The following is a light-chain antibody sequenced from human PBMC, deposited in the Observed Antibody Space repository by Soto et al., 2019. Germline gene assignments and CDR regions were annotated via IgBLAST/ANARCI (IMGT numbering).Light chain of an antibody. CDR2: GSS. Sequence: EIVLTQSPATLSVSPGESVTLSCRASQLFSSNLAWYQRRPCQAPRLLIYGSSTRATGVPARFSGSASGTEFTLTISSLQSEDFGVYYCQQYNDWPRTFGQGTRLEIK. V-gene: IGKV3-15*01. J-gene: IGKJ5*01. CDR3: QQYNDWPRT. CDR1: QLFSSN.